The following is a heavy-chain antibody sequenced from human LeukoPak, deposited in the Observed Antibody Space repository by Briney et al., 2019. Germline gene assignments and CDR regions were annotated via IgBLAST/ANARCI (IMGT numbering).Heavy chain of an antibody. D-gene: IGHD6-19*01. CDR1: GYTPTSYG. Sequence: ASVKDSCKASGYTPTSYGISGVRPAPRQGLEWMGSSSAYNGNTNYAQKLQGRATMASDTSTSTAYMELRSLRSDDTAVYYCARVVRAVAGDWFDPWGQGTLVTVSS. V-gene: IGHV1-18*01. CDR2: SSAYNGNT. J-gene: IGHJ5*02. CDR3: ARVVRAVAGDWFDP.